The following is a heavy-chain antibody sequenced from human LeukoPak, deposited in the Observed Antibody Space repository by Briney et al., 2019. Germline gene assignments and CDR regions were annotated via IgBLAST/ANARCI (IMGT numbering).Heavy chain of an antibody. CDR2: FDPEDGET. J-gene: IGHJ4*02. CDR3: ATRGRSSGFYFDY. D-gene: IGHD6-19*01. CDR1: GYTLTELS. V-gene: IGHV1-24*01. Sequence: ASVKVSCKVSGYTLTELSMHWVRQAPGKGLEWMGGFDPEDGETIYAQKFQGRATMTEDTSTDTAYMELSSLRSEDTAVYYCATRGRSSGFYFDYWGQGTLVTVSS.